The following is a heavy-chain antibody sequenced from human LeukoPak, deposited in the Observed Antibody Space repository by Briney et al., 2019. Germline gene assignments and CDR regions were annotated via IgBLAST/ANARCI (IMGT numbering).Heavy chain of an antibody. J-gene: IGHJ5*02. Sequence: GSVKGSCKVSGDTVTELCMDWVRQAPGKGLEWMGGFDPEDGETIYAQKFQGRVTMTEDTSTDTAYMELSSLRSEDTAAYYCATGGYSYGYGWFDPWGQGTLVTVSS. CDR2: FDPEDGET. CDR3: ATGGYSYGYGWFDP. V-gene: IGHV1-24*01. CDR1: GDTVTELC. D-gene: IGHD5-18*01.